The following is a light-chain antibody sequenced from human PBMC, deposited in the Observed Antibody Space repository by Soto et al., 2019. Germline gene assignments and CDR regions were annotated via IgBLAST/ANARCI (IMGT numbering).Light chain of an antibody. J-gene: IGLJ3*02. CDR1: TSNLGAGYD. Sequence: QLVLTQPPSVSGAPGQRVTLSCTGNTSNLGAGYDVHWYQQLPGAAPKLVIFGNRNRPSGVPERFSGSKSGTSASLAITGLQDEDEADYYCQAYDYSLTASVFGGGTKVTVL. CDR2: GNR. V-gene: IGLV1-40*01. CDR3: QAYDYSLTASV.